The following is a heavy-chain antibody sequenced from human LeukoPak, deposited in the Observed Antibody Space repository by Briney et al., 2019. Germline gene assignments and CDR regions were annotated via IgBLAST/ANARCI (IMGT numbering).Heavy chain of an antibody. Sequence: GGSLRLSCSASGFIFDDYSMNWVRQAQGKGLEWVSSISRRTGYTYYADSVKGRFTVSRDNANNLLFLQMNSLRVDDTAVYYCSRGPASLPRILFDSSGYKKILDLNAFDMWGQGTMVTVSS. CDR3: SRGPASLPRILFDSSGYKKILDLNAFDM. J-gene: IGHJ3*02. V-gene: IGHV3-21*01. CDR1: GFIFDDYS. D-gene: IGHD3-22*01. CDR2: ISRRTGYT.